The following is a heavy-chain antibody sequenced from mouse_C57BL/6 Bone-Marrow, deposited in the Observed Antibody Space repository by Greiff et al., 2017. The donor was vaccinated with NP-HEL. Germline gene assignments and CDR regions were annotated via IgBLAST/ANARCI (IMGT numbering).Heavy chain of an antibody. J-gene: IGHJ4*01. CDR1: GYTFTDYN. CDR3: ARGWLLLYYYAMDY. D-gene: IGHD2-3*01. Sequence: VQLKESGPELVKPGASVKMSCKASGYTFTDYNMHWVKQSHGKSLEWIGYINPNNGGTSYNQKFKGKATLTVNKSSSTDYMELRSLTSEDSAVYYYARGWLLLYYYAMDYWGQGTAVTVSS. V-gene: IGHV1-22*01. CDR2: INPNNGGT.